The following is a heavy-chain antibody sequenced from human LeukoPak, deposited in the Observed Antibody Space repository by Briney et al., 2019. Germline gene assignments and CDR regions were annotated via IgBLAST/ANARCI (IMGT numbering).Heavy chain of an antibody. Sequence: SETLSLTCTVSGGSISSYYWSWIRQPPGKGLEWIGYIYYSGSTNYNPSLKSRVTISVDTSKNQFSLKLSSVTAADTAVYYCARDQRRRVTAIGYGPREYYYYMDVWGKGITVTISS. J-gene: IGHJ6*03. V-gene: IGHV4-59*12. CDR2: IYYSGST. CDR1: GGSISSYY. CDR3: ARDQRRRVTAIGYGPREYYYYMDV. D-gene: IGHD2-21*02.